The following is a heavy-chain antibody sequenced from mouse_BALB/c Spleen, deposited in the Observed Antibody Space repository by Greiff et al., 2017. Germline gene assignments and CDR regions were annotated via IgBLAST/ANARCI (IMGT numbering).Heavy chain of an antibody. V-gene: IGHV1-87*01. J-gene: IGHJ2*01. CDR2: IYPGDGDT. CDR1: GYTFTSYW. CDR3: ARSLFGY. Sequence: QVQLKQSGAELARPGASVKLSCKASGYTFTSYWMQWVKQRPGQGLEWIGAIYPGDGDTRYTQKFKGKATLTADKSSSTAYMQLSSLASEDSAVYYCARSLFGYWGQGTTLTVSS.